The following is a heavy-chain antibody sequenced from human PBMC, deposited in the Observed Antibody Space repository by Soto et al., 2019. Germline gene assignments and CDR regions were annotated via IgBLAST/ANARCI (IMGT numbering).Heavy chain of an antibody. Sequence: QVQLQQWGAGLLKPSETLSLTCAVYGGSFSGYYWSWIRQPPGKGLEWIGEINHSGNTNYNPSLKSRVTISVDTSKNHFSLKLSSVTAADTAVYYCARGRRYYGMDVWGQGTTVTVSS. CDR3: ARGRRYYGMDV. J-gene: IGHJ6*02. V-gene: IGHV4-34*01. CDR2: INHSGNT. CDR1: GGSFSGYY.